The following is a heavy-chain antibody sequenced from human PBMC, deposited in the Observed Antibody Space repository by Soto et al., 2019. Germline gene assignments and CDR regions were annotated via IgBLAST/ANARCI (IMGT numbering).Heavy chain of an antibody. CDR1: GGSISSGGYY. J-gene: IGHJ5*02. CDR2: SYYSGST. D-gene: IGHD3-10*01. Sequence: QVQLQESGPGLVKPSQTLSLTCTVSGGSISSGGYYWSWIRQHPGKGLEWIGYSYYSGSTYYNPPLKSRVTRYVATSKNQFSLKLSYVTAADTAVYCCAGVRGVNWFDPWGQGTRVTVSS. V-gene: IGHV4-31*03. CDR3: AGVRGVNWFDP.